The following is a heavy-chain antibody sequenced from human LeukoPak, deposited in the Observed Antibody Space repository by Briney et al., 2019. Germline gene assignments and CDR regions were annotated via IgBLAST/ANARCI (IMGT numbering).Heavy chain of an antibody. J-gene: IGHJ4*02. CDR1: GGSFSGYY. D-gene: IGHD3-22*01. CDR3: ARHLFGSGYYPDY. Sequence: SETLSLTCAVYGGSFSGYYWSWIRQPPGKGLEWIGTIYYHGSTYYNPSLKSRVTISVDTSKNQFSLKLTSVTATDTAVYYCARHLFGSGYYPDYWGQGTLVTVSS. CDR2: IYYHGST. V-gene: IGHV4-34*01.